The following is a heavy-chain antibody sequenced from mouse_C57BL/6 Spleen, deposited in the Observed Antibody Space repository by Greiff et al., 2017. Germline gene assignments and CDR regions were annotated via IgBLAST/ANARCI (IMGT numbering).Heavy chain of an antibody. CDR2: IYPGSGST. J-gene: IGHJ4*01. Sequence: QVQLQQPGAELVKPGASVTMSCKASGYTFTSYWITWVKQRPGQGLEWIGDIYPGSGSTNYNEKFKSKATLTVDTSSSTAYMQLSSLTSEDSAVYYCARQDYYGSSYDYAMDYWGQGTSVTVSS. D-gene: IGHD1-1*01. CDR3: ARQDYYGSSYDYAMDY. V-gene: IGHV1-55*01. CDR1: GYTFTSYW.